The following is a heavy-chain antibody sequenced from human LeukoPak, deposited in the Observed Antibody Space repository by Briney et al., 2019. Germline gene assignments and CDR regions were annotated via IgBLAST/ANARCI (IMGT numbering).Heavy chain of an antibody. D-gene: IGHD4-23*01. V-gene: IGHV4-34*01. J-gene: IGHJ4*02. CDR1: GGSFSGYY. Sequence: SETLSLTCAVYGGSFSGYYWSWIRQPPGKGLEWIGEINHSGSTNYNPSLKSRVTISVDTSKNQFSLKLSSVTAADTAVYYCARVSGGNKSPFDYWGQGTPVTVSS. CDR3: ARVSGGNKSPFDY. CDR2: INHSGST.